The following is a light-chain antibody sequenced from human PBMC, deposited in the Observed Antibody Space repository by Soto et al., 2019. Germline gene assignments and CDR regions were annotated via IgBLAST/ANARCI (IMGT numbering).Light chain of an antibody. J-gene: IGLJ1*01. Sequence: QSALTQPASVSGSPGQSITISCTGTSSDVGAYDYVSWYQQHPDKAPKLMIYEVSYRPPGVSNRFSGSKSVNTATLTISGLQAEDEADYYCSSYTTSSTRVFGTGTKLTVL. V-gene: IGLV2-14*03. CDR3: SSYTTSSTRV. CDR2: EVS. CDR1: SSDVGAYDY.